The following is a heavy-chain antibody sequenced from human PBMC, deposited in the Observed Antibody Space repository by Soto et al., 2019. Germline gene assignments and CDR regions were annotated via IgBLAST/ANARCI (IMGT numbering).Heavy chain of an antibody. J-gene: IGHJ4*02. D-gene: IGHD2-8*01. CDR3: ARRTNGCCLVATLGG. CDR2: INSDGSST. V-gene: IGHV3-74*01. Sequence: EVQLVESGGGLVQPGGSLRLSCVASGFTFSSYCMHWVRQAPGKGLVWVSSINSDGSSTNYADSVKGRFTISRDNAEKTMCLQLNSMGADDTAVYYCARRTNGCCLVATLGGWGQGTLVTVSS. CDR1: GFTFSSYC.